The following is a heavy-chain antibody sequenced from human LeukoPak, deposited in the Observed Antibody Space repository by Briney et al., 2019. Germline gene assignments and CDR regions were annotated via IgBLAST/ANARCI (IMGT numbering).Heavy chain of an antibody. D-gene: IGHD6-19*01. J-gene: IGHJ4*02. CDR1: GFTFDGYT. CDR3: AKDSSGTHIDY. CDR2: ISWDGGST. V-gene: IGHV3-43*01. Sequence: GGSLRLSCAASGFTFDGYTMHWVRQAPGKGLEWVSLISWDGGSTYYADSVKGRFTISRDNSKNSLYLQMNSLRTEDTALYYCAKDSSGTHIDYWGQGTLVTVSS.